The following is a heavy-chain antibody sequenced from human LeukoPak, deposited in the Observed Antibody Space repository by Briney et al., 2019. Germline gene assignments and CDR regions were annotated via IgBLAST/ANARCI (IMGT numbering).Heavy chain of an antibody. Sequence: GESLKISCAASGFTFSSYAMNWVRQAPGKGLEWVSVISDDGYTTFYADSVKGRFTISRDNSKSTLYLHMNSLRADDTAVYYCANRAVAGTRPFDYWGQGTLVTVSS. CDR2: ISDDGYTT. V-gene: IGHV3-23*01. CDR1: GFTFSSYA. CDR3: ANRAVAGTRPFDY. J-gene: IGHJ4*02. D-gene: IGHD6-19*01.